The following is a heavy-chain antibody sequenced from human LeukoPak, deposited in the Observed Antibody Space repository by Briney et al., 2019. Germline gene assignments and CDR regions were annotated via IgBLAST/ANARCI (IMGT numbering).Heavy chain of an antibody. CDR1: GFTFSDSG. CDR2: IRSRANRYAT. CDR3: ARRYCSGGSCYSDY. V-gene: IGHV3-73*01. J-gene: IGHJ4*02. Sequence: GGSLRLSCAASGFTFSDSGMHWVRQASGKGLEWVGRIRSRANRYATAYAASVRGRFTISRDDSKNTAYLQMNSLRTEDTAVYYCARRYCSGGSCYSDYWGQGTLVTVSS. D-gene: IGHD2-15*01.